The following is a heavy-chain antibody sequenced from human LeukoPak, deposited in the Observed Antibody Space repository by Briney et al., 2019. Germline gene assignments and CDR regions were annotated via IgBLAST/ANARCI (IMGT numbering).Heavy chain of an antibody. D-gene: IGHD3-10*01. Sequence: GGSLRLSCAASGFTFSSYGMSWVRQAPGKGLEWVSAIRGSGGSTYYADSVKGRFTISRDNSENTLYLRMNSLRAEDTAVYYCVRDRSPGYFDYWGQGTLVTVSS. CDR2: IRGSGGST. V-gene: IGHV3-23*01. CDR1: GFTFSSYG. CDR3: VRDRSPGYFDY. J-gene: IGHJ4*02.